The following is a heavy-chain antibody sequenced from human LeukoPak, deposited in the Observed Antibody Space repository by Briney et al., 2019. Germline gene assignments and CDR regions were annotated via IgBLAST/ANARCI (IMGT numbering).Heavy chain of an antibody. V-gene: IGHV3-7*01. Sequence: GSLRISFAASGFTFSRYWVSWVRQAPGKGLGWVANIKQDGGEKYYVESVKGRFTISRDNVKNSLYLQMNSLRVEDTAVYYCARARGGYDLDYWGQGTLVTVSS. D-gene: IGHD5-12*01. CDR2: IKQDGGEK. CDR3: ARARGGYDLDY. J-gene: IGHJ4*02. CDR1: GFTFSRYW.